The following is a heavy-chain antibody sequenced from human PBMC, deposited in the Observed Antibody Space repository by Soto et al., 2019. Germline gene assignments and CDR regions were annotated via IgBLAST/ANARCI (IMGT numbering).Heavy chain of an antibody. CDR1: GFTFSIYN. D-gene: IGHD3-10*01. Sequence: GGSLRLSCAASGFTFSIYNMNWVRQAPGKGLEWVASISSTSGNIYYADSVKGRFTISRDNAKNSLYLQMDSLRAEDTAVFYCARGGPGSGTYVAFDYWGQGTPVTVSS. V-gene: IGHV3-21*01. CDR3: ARGGPGSGTYVAFDY. CDR2: ISSTSGNI. J-gene: IGHJ4*02.